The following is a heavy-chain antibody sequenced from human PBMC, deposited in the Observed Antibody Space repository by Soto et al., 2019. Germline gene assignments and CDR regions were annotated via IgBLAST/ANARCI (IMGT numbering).Heavy chain of an antibody. CDR1: GGSFSGYY. D-gene: IGHD3-22*01. Sequence: SETLSLTCAVYGGSFSGYYWTWIRQPPGTGLEWIGSINHTGNAYYNPSLKSRVTISVDTSKNQFSLKLTSVTAADAALYYCARDFFDSSDYTTNWFDPWGQGTLVTVSS. V-gene: IGHV4-34*01. CDR3: ARDFFDSSDYTTNWFDP. CDR2: INHTGNA. J-gene: IGHJ5*02.